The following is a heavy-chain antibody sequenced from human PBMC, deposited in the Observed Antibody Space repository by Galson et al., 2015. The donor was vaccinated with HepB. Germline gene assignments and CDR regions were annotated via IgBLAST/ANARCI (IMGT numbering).Heavy chain of an antibody. Sequence: SLRLSCAASGFTFSDYYMSWIRQAPGKGLEWVSYISSSGSTIYYADSVKGRFTISRDNAKNSLYLQMNSPRAEDTAVYYCAREVVPAVASPLDAFDIWGQGTMVTVSS. CDR1: GFTFSDYY. D-gene: IGHD2-2*01. J-gene: IGHJ3*02. CDR3: AREVVPAVASPLDAFDI. CDR2: ISSSGSTI. V-gene: IGHV3-11*01.